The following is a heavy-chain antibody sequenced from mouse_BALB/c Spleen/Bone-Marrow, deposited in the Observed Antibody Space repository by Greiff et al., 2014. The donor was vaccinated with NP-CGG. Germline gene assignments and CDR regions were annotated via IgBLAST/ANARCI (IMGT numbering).Heavy chain of an antibody. V-gene: IGHV1S81*02. J-gene: IGHJ3*01. CDR3: TRSNGNWFAY. Sequence: VQLQQSGAELVKPGASVKLSCKASGYTFTSYYMYWVKQRPGQGLEWIGEINPSNGGTNFSEKFKNKATLTVDKSSSTAYMQXXXXIFEDSAVYYCTRSNGNWFAYWGQGTLVTVSA. CDR1: GYTFTSYY. CDR2: INPSNGGT. D-gene: IGHD2-1*01.